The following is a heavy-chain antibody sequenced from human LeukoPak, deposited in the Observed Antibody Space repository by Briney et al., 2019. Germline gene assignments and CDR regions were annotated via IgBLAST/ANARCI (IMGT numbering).Heavy chain of an antibody. CDR2: VDPEDGET. Sequence: ASVKISCKVSGYTFTDYYMHWVQQAPGKGLEWTGLVDPEDGETIYAEKFQGRVTITADTSTDTAYMELSSLRSEDTAVYYCATVDYGGQRGWDYWGQGTLVTVSS. J-gene: IGHJ4*02. CDR3: ATVDYGGQRGWDY. D-gene: IGHD4-23*01. CDR1: GYTFTDYY. V-gene: IGHV1-69-2*01.